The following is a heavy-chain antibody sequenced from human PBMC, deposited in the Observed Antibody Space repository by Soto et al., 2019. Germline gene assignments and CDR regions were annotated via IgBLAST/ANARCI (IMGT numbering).Heavy chain of an antibody. Sequence: KQSQTLSLTCTVSGGSISSYYWSWIRQPPGKGLEWIGYIYYSGSTNYNPSLKSRVTISVDTSKNQFSLKLSSVTAADTAVYYCARVTAIPFDYWGQGTLVTVSS. J-gene: IGHJ4*02. D-gene: IGHD2-2*02. CDR2: IYYSGST. CDR3: ARVTAIPFDY. CDR1: GGSISSYY. V-gene: IGHV4-59*01.